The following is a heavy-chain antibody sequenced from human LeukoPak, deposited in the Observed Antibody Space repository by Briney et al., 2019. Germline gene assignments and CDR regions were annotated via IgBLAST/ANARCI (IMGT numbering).Heavy chain of an antibody. CDR1: GFTSSSYA. V-gene: IGHV3-23*01. CDR2: ISGSGGST. D-gene: IGHD2-2*02. Sequence: GGSLRLSCAASGFTSSSYAMSWVRQAPGKGLEWVSAISGSGGSTYYADSVKGRFTISRDNSKNTLYLQMNSLRAEDTAVYYCAKGDMGVVVPAAIYFDYWGQGTLVTVSS. J-gene: IGHJ4*02. CDR3: AKGDMGVVVPAAIYFDY.